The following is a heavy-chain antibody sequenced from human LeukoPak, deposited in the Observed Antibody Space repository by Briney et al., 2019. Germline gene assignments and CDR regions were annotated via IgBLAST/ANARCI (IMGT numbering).Heavy chain of an antibody. V-gene: IGHV3-48*01. CDR3: ARDSSTDYVWGSYRRIDY. J-gene: IGHJ4*02. D-gene: IGHD3-16*02. CDR1: GFTFSSYS. CDR2: ISSSSSTI. Sequence: PGGSLRLSCAASGFTFSSYSMNWVRQAPGKGLEWVSYISSSSSTIYYADSVKGRFTISRDNAKNSLYLQMNSLRAEDTAVYYCARDSSTDYVWGSYRRIDYWGQGTLVTVSS.